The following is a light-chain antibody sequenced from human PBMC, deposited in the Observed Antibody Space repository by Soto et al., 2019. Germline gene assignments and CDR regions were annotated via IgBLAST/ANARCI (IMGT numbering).Light chain of an antibody. CDR1: SSDVGGYHY. J-gene: IGLJ1*01. CDR2: DVS. Sequence: QSALTQPRSVSGSPGQSVTISCTGTSSDVGGYHYVSWYQQHPGKAPKLMIYDVSKRPSGVTDRLSGSKSGNTASLTISGLQAEDEADYYCCSYAGSSTRYVFGTGTKVTVL. V-gene: IGLV2-11*01. CDR3: CSYAGSSTRYV.